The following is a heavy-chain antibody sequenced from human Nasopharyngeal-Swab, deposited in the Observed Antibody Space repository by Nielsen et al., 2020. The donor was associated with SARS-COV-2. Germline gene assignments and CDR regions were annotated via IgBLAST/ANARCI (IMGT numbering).Heavy chain of an antibody. J-gene: IGHJ3*02. D-gene: IGHD6-6*01. CDR2: IYPGDSDT. V-gene: IGHV5-51*07. CDR1: GYSFTSYW. CDR3: ARAPPYEYGSSSGAFDI. Sequence: GESLKISCKGSGYSFTSYWIGWVHQMPGKGLEWMGIIYPGDSDTRYSPSFQGQVTISADKSISTAYLQWSSLKASDTAMYYCARAPPYEYGSSSGAFDIWGQGTMVTVSS.